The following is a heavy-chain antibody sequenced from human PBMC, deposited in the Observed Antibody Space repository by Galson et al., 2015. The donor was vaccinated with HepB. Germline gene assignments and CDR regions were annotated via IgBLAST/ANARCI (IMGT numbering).Heavy chain of an antibody. CDR2: IVVGSGNT. J-gene: IGHJ2*01. D-gene: IGHD6-25*01. CDR1: GFTFTSSA. CDR3: AAVSYRSSGVRYFDL. Sequence: SVKVSCKASGFTFTSSAMQWVRQARGQRLEWIGWIVVGSGNTNYAQKFQERVTITRDMSTSTAYMELSSLRSEDTAVYYCAAVSYRSSGVRYFDLWGRGTLVTVSS. V-gene: IGHV1-58*02.